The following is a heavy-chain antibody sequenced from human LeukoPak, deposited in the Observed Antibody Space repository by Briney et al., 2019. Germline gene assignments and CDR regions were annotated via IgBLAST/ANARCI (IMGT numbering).Heavy chain of an antibody. CDR3: AREGRGWAFDI. CDR2: INPNSGGT. V-gene: IGHV1-2*02. D-gene: IGHD2-15*01. CDR1: GYTFTGYY. Sequence: ASVKVSSKASGYTFTGYYMHWVRQAPGQGLEWMGWINPNSGGTNYAQNFQGRVTMTRDTSISTAYMELSRLRSDDTAVYYCAREGRGWAFDIWGQGTMVTVSS. J-gene: IGHJ3*02.